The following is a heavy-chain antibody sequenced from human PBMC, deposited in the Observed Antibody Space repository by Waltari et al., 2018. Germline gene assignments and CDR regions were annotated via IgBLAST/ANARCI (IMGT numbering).Heavy chain of an antibody. CDR3: AHRRRDSITMVQGVMLRGEVTPYNWFDP. Sequence: QITLKESGPTLVKPTQTLTLTCTFSGFSLSTSGVGVGWIRQPPGKALEWLALIYWNDDKRYSPTLKSRLTITKDTSKNQVVLTMTNMDPVDTATYYCAHRRRDSITMVQGVMLRGEVTPYNWFDPWGQGTLVTVSS. V-gene: IGHV2-5*01. D-gene: IGHD3-10*01. CDR2: IYWNDDK. J-gene: IGHJ5*02. CDR1: GFSLSTSGVG.